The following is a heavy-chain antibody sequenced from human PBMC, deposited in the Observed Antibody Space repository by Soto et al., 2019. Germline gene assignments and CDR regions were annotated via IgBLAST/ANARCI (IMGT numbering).Heavy chain of an antibody. CDR1: GFTFSSYG. CDR2: ISYAGSNK. V-gene: IGHV3-30*03. D-gene: IGHD6-13*01. Sequence: QVQLVESGGGVVQPGRSLRLSCAASGFTFSSYGMHWVRQAPGKGLEWVAVISYAGSNKHYADSVKGRFTLSRDNSKNTLFLQMNILIAEDTAVYYCASAGGMYYYYGMDVWGQGTTVTVSS. CDR3: ASAGGMYYYYGMDV. J-gene: IGHJ6*02.